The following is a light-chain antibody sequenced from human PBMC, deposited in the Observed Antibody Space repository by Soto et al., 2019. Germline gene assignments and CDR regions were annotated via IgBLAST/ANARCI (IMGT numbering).Light chain of an antibody. CDR1: QSVGSN. V-gene: IGKV3-15*01. Sequence: EIVMTQSPATLSVSPGERASLSCRASQSVGSNLAWYQQKPGQAPRLLIHGASTRATDIPDRFSGSGSGTEFTLTISSLQSEDFAVYYCQQYNYWPRTFGQGTKVEIK. J-gene: IGKJ1*01. CDR3: QQYNYWPRT. CDR2: GAS.